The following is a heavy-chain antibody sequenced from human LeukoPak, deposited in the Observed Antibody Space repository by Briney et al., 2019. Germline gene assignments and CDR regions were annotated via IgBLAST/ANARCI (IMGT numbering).Heavy chain of an antibody. Sequence: GASLRLSCAASGFTFSSYAMSWVRQAPGKGLEWVSAISGSGGSTYYADSVKGRFTISRDNSENTLYLQMNSLRAEDTAVYYCAFPYDFWSGYLDYYGMDVWGQGTTVTVSS. D-gene: IGHD3-3*01. V-gene: IGHV3-23*01. CDR2: ISGSGGST. CDR3: AFPYDFWSGYLDYYGMDV. CDR1: GFTFSSYA. J-gene: IGHJ6*02.